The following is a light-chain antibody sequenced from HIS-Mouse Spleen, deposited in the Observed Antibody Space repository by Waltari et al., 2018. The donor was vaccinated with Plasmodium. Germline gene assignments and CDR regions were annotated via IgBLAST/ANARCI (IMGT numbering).Light chain of an antibody. J-gene: IGKJ2*01. CDR2: AAS. Sequence: IWMPQSPSFLSAPTGDRFTISSRMSQGISSYLAKYQQQQGKAPELLIYAASTLQSGVLSRFSGSGSGTDFTLIISCLQSEDFATYYCQQYYSFTYTFGQGTKLEIK. V-gene: IGKV1D-8*02. CDR3: QQYYSFTYT. CDR1: QGISSY.